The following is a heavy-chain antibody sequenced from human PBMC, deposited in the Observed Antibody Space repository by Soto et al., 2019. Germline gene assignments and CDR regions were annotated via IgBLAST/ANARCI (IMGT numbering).Heavy chain of an antibody. CDR1: GVSLLTSGRC. Sequence: SRPTLVNPTPTPTLTCHFSGVSLLTSGRCVSSIPHPPGKAPEGFALIDWDDDKYYSTSLKTRLTISKDTSKNQVVLTMTNMDPVDTATYYRARIRSRQIWFLSLDYYYGMDVWGQGTTVTVSS. CDR3: ARIRSRQIWFLSLDYYYGMDV. CDR2: IDWDDDK. J-gene: IGHJ6*02. V-gene: IGHV2-70*01. D-gene: IGHD5-18*01.